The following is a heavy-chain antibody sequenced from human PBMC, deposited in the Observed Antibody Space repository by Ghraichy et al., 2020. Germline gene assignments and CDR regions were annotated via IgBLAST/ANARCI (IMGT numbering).Heavy chain of an antibody. D-gene: IGHD4-17*01. CDR1: GFTFSSYA. Sequence: LSLTCAASGFTFSSYAMHWVRQAPGKGLEWVAVISYDGSNKYYADSVKGRFTISRDNSKNTLYLQMNSLRAEDTAVYYCASPIHDYGAPRGLALKKNDYWGQGTLVTVSS. J-gene: IGHJ4*02. V-gene: IGHV3-30*04. CDR3: ASPIHDYGAPRGLALKKNDY. CDR2: ISYDGSNK.